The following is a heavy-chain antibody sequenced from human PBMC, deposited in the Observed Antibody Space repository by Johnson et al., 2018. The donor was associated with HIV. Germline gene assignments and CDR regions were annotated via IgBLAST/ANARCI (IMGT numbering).Heavy chain of an antibody. CDR1: GFTFSSYW. V-gene: IGHV3-74*01. CDR3: ATLNGHAFDI. CDR2: IKSDGSST. J-gene: IGHJ3*02. Sequence: VQLVESGGNLVQPGGSLRLSCAASGFTFSSYWMHWVRQAPGKGLVWVSRIKSDGSSTSYADSVKGRFTISRDNAKNSLYLQMNSLRAEDTAVYYCATLNGHAFDIWGQGTMVTVSS.